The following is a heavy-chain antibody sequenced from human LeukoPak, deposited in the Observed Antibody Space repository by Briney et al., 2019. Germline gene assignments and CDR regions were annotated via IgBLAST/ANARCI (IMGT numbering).Heavy chain of an antibody. V-gene: IGHV3-15*01. CDR3: ITDPPNYYDSSGPVP. CDR2: IKSKTDGATT. J-gene: IGHJ5*02. D-gene: IGHD3-22*01. CDR1: GFTFSNAW. Sequence: GGSLRLSCAASGFTFSNAWMSWVRQAPGKGLEWVGRIKSKTDGATTEYAAPAKGRFTISRDDSKTTLYLQMNSLKTEDTAVYYCITDPPNYYDSSGPVPWGQGTLVTVSS.